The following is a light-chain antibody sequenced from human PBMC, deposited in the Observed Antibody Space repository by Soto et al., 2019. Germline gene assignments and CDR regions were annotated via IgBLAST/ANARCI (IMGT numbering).Light chain of an antibody. CDR2: LEGTGKY. CDR1: SVSVSYI. CDR3: ETWASNIWV. Sequence: QYVLTQSSSASASLGSSVKLTCTLSSVSVSYIVEWDQQQPGKAPRYLMKLEGTGKYNKGSGVPDRFSGSSSGAVRYLTISNLQFEDEADYYCETWASNIWVFGGGTQLTAL. J-gene: IGLJ7*02. V-gene: IGLV4-60*02.